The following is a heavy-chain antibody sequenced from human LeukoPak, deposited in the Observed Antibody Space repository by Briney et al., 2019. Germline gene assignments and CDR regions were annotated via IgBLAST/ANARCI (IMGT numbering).Heavy chain of an antibody. D-gene: IGHD6-19*01. CDR1: GDSINSRSYH. Sequence: SETLSLTCTVSGDSINSRSYHWGWIRQPPGKGLEWIGSIYYSGNTYYNPSLKSRVTISVDTSKNQFSLKLSSVTAADTAVYYCARDSLAVAGRGHFDYWGQGTLVTVSS. J-gene: IGHJ4*02. CDR2: IYYSGNT. V-gene: IGHV4-39*07. CDR3: ARDSLAVAGRGHFDY.